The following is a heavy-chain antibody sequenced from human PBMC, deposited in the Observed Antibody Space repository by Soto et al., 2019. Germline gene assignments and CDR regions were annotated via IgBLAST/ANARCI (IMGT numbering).Heavy chain of an antibody. CDR3: ARDSHTYCGCDWYPTYFDY. D-gene: IGHD2-21*02. J-gene: IGHJ4*02. CDR1: GGTFSSYA. CDR2: IIPIFGTA. V-gene: IGHV1-69*01. Sequence: QVQLVQSGAEVKKPGSSVKVSCKASGGTFSSYAISWVRQAPGQGLEWMGGIIPIFGTANYAQKFQGRVTITADESTSTAYIELRSLRSEDTAVYYCARDSHTYCGCDWYPTYFDYWGPGTLVPVSS.